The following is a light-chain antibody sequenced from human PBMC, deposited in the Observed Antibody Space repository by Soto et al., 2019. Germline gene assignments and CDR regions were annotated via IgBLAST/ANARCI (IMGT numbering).Light chain of an antibody. J-gene: IGKJ4*01. CDR1: QSVLYSSNNKNY. V-gene: IGKV4-1*01. Sequence: EIVITQSPDSLAVSLGERATINCKSSQSVLYSSNNKNYLAWYQQKPGQPPKLLIYWASTRESGVPDRFSGSGSGTDFTLTISSLQAEDVAVYYCQQYYSTLTFGGGTKVEIK. CDR3: QQYYSTLT. CDR2: WAS.